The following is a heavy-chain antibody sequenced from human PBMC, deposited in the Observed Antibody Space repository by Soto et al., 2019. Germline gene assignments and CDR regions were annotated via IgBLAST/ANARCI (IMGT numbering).Heavy chain of an antibody. Sequence: GGSLRLSCAASGFTFSNYWMHWVRQVPGQGLLWVSHIDSDGSSTSYADSVKGRFTISRDNAKNTLFLQMNSLRAEDTAVYYCARDVYSSGRYYFDSWGQGTLVTVSS. CDR1: GFTFSNYW. CDR3: ARDVYSSGRYYFDS. D-gene: IGHD6-19*01. V-gene: IGHV3-74*01. J-gene: IGHJ4*02. CDR2: IDSDGSST.